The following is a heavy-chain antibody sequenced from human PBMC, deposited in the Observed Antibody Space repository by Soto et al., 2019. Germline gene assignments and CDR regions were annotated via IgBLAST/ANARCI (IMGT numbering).Heavy chain of an antibody. D-gene: IGHD2-15*01. CDR1: SDSISSSNW. V-gene: IGHV4-4*02. J-gene: IGHJ2*01. CDR3: ARRGGVVSDINYWYLDL. CDR2: IYHTGST. Sequence: QVQLQESGPGLVKPSGTLSLTCTVSSDSISSSNWWSWVRQPPGKGLEWIGQIYHTGSTNYNPSLRSRVTISVDKSKNQFSLKLNSVTAADTAVYYCARRGGVVSDINYWYLDLWGRGTLVTVSS.